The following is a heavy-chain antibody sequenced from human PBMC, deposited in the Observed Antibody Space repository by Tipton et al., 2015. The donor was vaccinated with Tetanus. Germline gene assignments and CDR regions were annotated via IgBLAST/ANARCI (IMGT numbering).Heavy chain of an antibody. V-gene: IGHV4-39*01. CDR1: GGSFSSSNDY. D-gene: IGHD2-21*01. J-gene: IGHJ3*01. CDR3: ARRSHIGAPV. Sequence: TLSLTCTVSGGSFSSSNDYWAWIRQPPGKGVEWVGSIYYGGSTYFNPSLRSRGTISIDTSRNQFSLQLSSVTAADTALYFCARRSHIGAPVWGQGTLVTVAS. CDR2: IYYGGST.